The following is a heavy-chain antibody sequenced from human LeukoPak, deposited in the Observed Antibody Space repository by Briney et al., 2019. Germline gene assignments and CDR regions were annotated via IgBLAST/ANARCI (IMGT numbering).Heavy chain of an antibody. D-gene: IGHD6-6*01. CDR1: GGSVSSPDSY. J-gene: IGHJ5*02. Sequence: SETLSLTCTVSGGSVSSPDSYWSLLRQPPGKGLEWIGNVYYIGTTSYNSSLKSRVTISVDTSKNHFSLEVTSVTAADTAVYFCARNTSSSPWFDPWGQGTLVTVSS. CDR3: ARNTSSSPWFDP. CDR2: VYYIGTT. V-gene: IGHV4-61*03.